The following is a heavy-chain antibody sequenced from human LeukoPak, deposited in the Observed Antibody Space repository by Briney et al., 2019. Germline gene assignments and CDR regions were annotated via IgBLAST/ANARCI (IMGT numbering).Heavy chain of an antibody. V-gene: IGHV3-74*01. CDR2: INGDGSL. J-gene: IGHJ4*02. D-gene: IGHD6-13*01. CDR1: GLTFSTYW. CDR3: AGGASSTVHY. Sequence: GGSLRLSCAASGLTFSTYWMHWVRQALGKGLVWVSRINGDGSLSYADSVKGRFTISRDNAKNMLYLQMNSLRAEDTAVYYCAGGASSTVHYWGQGTLVTVSS.